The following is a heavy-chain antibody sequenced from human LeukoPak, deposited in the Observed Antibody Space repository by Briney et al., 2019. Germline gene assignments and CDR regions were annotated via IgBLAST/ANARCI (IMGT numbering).Heavy chain of an antibody. CDR3: AKERPAKVGAHNDAFDI. V-gene: IGHV3-66*02. Sequence: PGGSLRLSCAASGFTVSSNYMSWVRQAPGKGLEWVSVIYSGGSTYYADSVKGRFTISRGNSKNTLYLQMNSLRAKDTAVYYCAKERPAKVGAHNDAFDIWGQGTMVTVSS. CDR1: GFTVSSNY. J-gene: IGHJ3*02. D-gene: IGHD1-26*01. CDR2: IYSGGST.